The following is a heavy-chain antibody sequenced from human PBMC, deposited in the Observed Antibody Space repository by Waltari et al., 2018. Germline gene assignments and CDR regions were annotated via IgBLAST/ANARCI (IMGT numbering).Heavy chain of an antibody. CDR1: GYPFTGYY. D-gene: IGHD3-3*01. Sequence: QVQLVQSGAEVKKPGASVNVSCKASGYPFTGYYMHWVRQAPGQGLEWMGRVIPNNGGTNYAKKCKGRVPMTGDTSISTAYMELGRLRSDDRAVYYCATTRLTIFGVVSPVGGFDPWGQGTLVTVSS. J-gene: IGHJ5*02. CDR2: VIPNNGGT. V-gene: IGHV1-2*06. CDR3: ATTRLTIFGVVSPVGGFDP.